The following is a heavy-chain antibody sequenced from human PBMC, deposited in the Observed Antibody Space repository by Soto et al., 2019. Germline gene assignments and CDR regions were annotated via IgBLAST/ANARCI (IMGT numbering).Heavy chain of an antibody. CDR3: ARDYYDSSGYFDYYYYYGMDV. CDR1: GFSLSTSGMC. V-gene: IGHV2-70*01. CDR2: IDWDDDK. Sequence: SGPTLVNPTPTLTLTCTFSGFSLSTSGMCVSWIRQPPGKALEWLALIDWDDDKYYSTSLKTRLTISRDTSKNQVVLTMTNMDPVDTATYYCARDYYDSSGYFDYYYYYGMDVWGQGTTVTVSS. D-gene: IGHD3-22*01. J-gene: IGHJ6*02.